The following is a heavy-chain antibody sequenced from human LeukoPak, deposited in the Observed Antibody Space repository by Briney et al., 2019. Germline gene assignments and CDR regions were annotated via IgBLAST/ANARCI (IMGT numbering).Heavy chain of an antibody. CDR1: GGSISSYC. CDR3: ARAYYYDSNAPYYFDY. V-gene: IGHV4-59*08. Sequence: SETLSLTCTVSGGSISSYCWSWLRQPPGKGLEWIGYIYYSGSTNYNPSLKSRVTISVDTSKNQFSLRLSSVTAADTAVYYCARAYYYDSNAPYYFDYWGQGILVTVSS. CDR2: IYYSGST. D-gene: IGHD3-22*01. J-gene: IGHJ4*02.